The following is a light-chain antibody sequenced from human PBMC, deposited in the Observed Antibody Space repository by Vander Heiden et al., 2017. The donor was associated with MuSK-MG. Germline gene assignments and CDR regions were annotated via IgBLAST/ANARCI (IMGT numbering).Light chain of an antibody. Sequence: DIQMTQSPSSLSASVGDRVTITCRASQSISTYLDWYQQKPGKAPELLIYAASSLQSGVPSRFSGSGSGTDFTLTISRLQPEDFATYCCQQRDSTPLTFGGGTKVEIK. V-gene: IGKV1-39*01. J-gene: IGKJ4*01. CDR1: QSISTY. CDR3: QQRDSTPLT. CDR2: AAS.